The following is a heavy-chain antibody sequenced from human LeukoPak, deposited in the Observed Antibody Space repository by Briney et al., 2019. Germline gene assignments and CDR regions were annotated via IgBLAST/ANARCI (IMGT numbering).Heavy chain of an antibody. CDR2: ISSNGGST. CDR1: GFTFSTYA. J-gene: IGHJ4*02. CDR3: ARAGYSSSWYAAYFDY. Sequence: PGGSLRLSCAASGFTFSTYAMHWVRQAPGKGLEYVSAISSNGGSTYYANSVKGRFTISRDNPKNTLYLQMGSLRTGDMAVYYCARAGYSSSWYAAYFDYWGQGTLATVSS. D-gene: IGHD6-13*01. V-gene: IGHV3-64*01.